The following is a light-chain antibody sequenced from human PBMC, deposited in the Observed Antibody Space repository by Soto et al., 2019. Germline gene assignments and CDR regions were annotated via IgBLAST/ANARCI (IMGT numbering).Light chain of an antibody. J-gene: IGKJ1*01. CDR3: QQYGSLVT. Sequence: EIVLTQSPGTLSLTTGERATLSCRASHIVSSSYLAWYQQKPGRAPRLLIDGASSRATGIPDRFSGSGSGTDFTLTISRLEPEDLAVYYCQQYGSLVTFGQGTQGGYQ. CDR1: HIVSSSY. V-gene: IGKV3-20*01. CDR2: GAS.